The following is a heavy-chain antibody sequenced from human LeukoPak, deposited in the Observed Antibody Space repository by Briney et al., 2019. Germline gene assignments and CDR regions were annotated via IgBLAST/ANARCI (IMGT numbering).Heavy chain of an antibody. CDR1: GGSISSGDYY. J-gene: IGHJ4*02. Sequence: PSQTLSLTCTVSGGSISSGDYYWSWIRQPPGKGLEWIGYIYYSGSTYYNPSLKSRVTLSVDTSKNQFSLKLSSVTAADTAVYYCARYEQWLAFDYWGQGTLVTVSS. D-gene: IGHD6-19*01. CDR2: IYYSGST. V-gene: IGHV4-30-4*01. CDR3: ARYEQWLAFDY.